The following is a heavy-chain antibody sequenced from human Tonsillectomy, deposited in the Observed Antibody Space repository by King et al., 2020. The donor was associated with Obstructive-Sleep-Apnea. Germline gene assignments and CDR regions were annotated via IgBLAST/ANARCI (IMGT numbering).Heavy chain of an antibody. V-gene: IGHV4-39*07. D-gene: IGHD6-13*01. CDR2: IYYSWST. CDR3: ARDAVAAADSFDY. Sequence: QLQESGPGLVKPSEPLSLTCTVSGCSISSSSYYWGWIRQPPGKGLEWIGTIYYSWSTYYNPSLKSRVTISIYTSQNQFSLELSSMTAADTAVYYCARDAVAAADSFDYWGQGTLVTVSS. J-gene: IGHJ4*02. CDR1: GCSISSSSYY.